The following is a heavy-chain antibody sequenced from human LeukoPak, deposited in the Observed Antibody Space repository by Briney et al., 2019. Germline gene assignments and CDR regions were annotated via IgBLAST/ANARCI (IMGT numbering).Heavy chain of an antibody. Sequence: ASVKVSCKASGYTFTGYYMHWVRQAPGQGLEWMGWINPNSGGTNYAQKSQGRVTMTRDTSISTAYMELSRLRSDDTAVYYCAREIKLSWYQPSWGDYGMDVWGQGTTVTVSS. CDR3: AREIKLSWYQPSWGDYGMDV. CDR1: GYTFTGYY. J-gene: IGHJ6*02. D-gene: IGHD2-2*01. CDR2: INPNSGGT. V-gene: IGHV1-2*02.